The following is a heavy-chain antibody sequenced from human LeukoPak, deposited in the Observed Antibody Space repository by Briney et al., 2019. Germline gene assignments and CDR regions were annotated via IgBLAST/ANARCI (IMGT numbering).Heavy chain of an antibody. D-gene: IGHD3-22*01. Sequence: PSETLSLTCAVYGGSFSGYYWSWIRQPPGKGLEWIGEINHSGSTNYNPSLKSRVTISVDTSKNQFSLKLNSVTAADTAVYYCARQRHYYDSSGYYYWYFDLWGRGTLITVSS. CDR1: GGSFSGYY. J-gene: IGHJ2*01. V-gene: IGHV4-34*01. CDR3: ARQRHYYDSSGYYYWYFDL. CDR2: INHSGST.